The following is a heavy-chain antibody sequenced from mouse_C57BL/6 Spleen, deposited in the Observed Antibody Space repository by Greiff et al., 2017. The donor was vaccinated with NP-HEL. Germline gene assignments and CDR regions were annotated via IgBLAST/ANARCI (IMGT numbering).Heavy chain of an antibody. D-gene: IGHD2-3*01. Sequence: QVQLQQPGAELVKPGASVKLSCKASGYTFTSYWMQWVKQRPGQGLEWIGEIDPSDSYTNYNQKFKGKGTLTVDTSSSTAYMQLSSLTSEDSAVYYCARFGYEHFAYWGQGTLVTVSA. CDR1: GYTFTSYW. CDR3: ARFGYEHFAY. V-gene: IGHV1-50*01. J-gene: IGHJ3*01. CDR2: IDPSDSYT.